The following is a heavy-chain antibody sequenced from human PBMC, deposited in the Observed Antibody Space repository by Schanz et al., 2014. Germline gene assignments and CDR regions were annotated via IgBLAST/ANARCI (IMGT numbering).Heavy chain of an antibody. J-gene: IGHJ2*01. CDR3: ARNRGSGGQNWYFDL. D-gene: IGHD1-26*01. CDR1: GFTFSSYG. CDR2: IWYDGSNK. V-gene: IGHV3-33*01. Sequence: VQLLESGGGVVQPGRSLRLSCAASGFTFSSYGMHWVRQAPGKGLEWVAVIWYDGSNKYYADSVKGRFTISRDNTKNSLFLQLNSLRADDTAVYYCARNRGSGGQNWYFDLWGRGTLVTVSS.